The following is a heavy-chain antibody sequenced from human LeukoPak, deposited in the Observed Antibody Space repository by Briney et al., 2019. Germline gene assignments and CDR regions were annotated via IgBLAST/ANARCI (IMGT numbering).Heavy chain of an antibody. CDR2: ISSSSSTI. V-gene: IGHV3-48*02. CDR3: ARDPDPYCSGGSCSFDY. J-gene: IGHJ4*02. Sequence: GGSLRLSCAVSGLTFSSYAMTWVRQAPGKGLEWVSYISSSSSTIYYADSVKGRFTTSRDNAKNSLYLQMNSLRDEDTAVYYCARDPDPYCSGGSCSFDYWGQGTLVTVSS. CDR1: GLTFSSYA. D-gene: IGHD2-15*01.